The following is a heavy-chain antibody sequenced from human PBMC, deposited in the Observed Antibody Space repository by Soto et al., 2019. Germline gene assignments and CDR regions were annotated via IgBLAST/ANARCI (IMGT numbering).Heavy chain of an antibody. CDR1: GFTFSSYA. J-gene: IGHJ4*02. CDR2: ISGSGGST. V-gene: IGHV3-23*01. D-gene: IGHD6-19*01. Sequence: GGSLRLSCAASGFTFSSYAMSWVRQAPGKGLEWVSAISGSGGSTYYADSVKGRFTISRDNSKNTLYLQMNSLRAEDTAVYYCGKDQLVGELVAGTFDYWGQGTLVTVSS. CDR3: GKDQLVGELVAGTFDY.